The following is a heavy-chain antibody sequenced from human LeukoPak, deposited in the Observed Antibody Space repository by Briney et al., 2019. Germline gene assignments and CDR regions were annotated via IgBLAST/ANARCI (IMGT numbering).Heavy chain of an antibody. Sequence: SVKFSCKASGGTFSSYAISWVRQAPGQGLEWMGGIIPIFGTANYAQKFQGRVTITADESTSTAYMELSSLRSEDTAVYYCASPGPTGDRYFDYWGQGTLVTVSS. CDR3: ASPGPTGDRYFDY. CDR1: GGTFSSYA. V-gene: IGHV1-69*01. CDR2: IIPIFGTA. D-gene: IGHD7-27*01. J-gene: IGHJ4*02.